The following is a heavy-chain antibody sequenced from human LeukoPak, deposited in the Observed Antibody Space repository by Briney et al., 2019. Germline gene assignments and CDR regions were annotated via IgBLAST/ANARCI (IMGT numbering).Heavy chain of an antibody. D-gene: IGHD1-26*01. Sequence: GGSLRLSCAASGFTFSDYYMSWIRQAPGKGLEWVSYISSSGSTIYYADSVKGRFTISRDNAKNSLYLQMNSLRAEDAAVYYCAREPWELRMDVWGQGTTVTVSS. CDR1: GFTFSDYY. J-gene: IGHJ6*02. CDR2: ISSSGSTI. CDR3: AREPWELRMDV. V-gene: IGHV3-11*01.